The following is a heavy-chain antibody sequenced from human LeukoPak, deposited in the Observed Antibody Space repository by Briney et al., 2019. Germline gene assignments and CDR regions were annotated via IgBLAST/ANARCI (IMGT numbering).Heavy chain of an antibody. Sequence: ASVKVSCKASGYTFTSYGISWVRQAPGQGLEWMGWISAYNGNTNYAQKLQGRVTMTTDTSTSTAYMELRSLRSDDTAVYYCARVTYYYDSSGFDPWGQGTLVTVSS. CDR1: GYTFTSYG. CDR2: ISAYNGNT. D-gene: IGHD3-22*01. V-gene: IGHV1-18*01. CDR3: ARVTYYYDSSGFDP. J-gene: IGHJ5*02.